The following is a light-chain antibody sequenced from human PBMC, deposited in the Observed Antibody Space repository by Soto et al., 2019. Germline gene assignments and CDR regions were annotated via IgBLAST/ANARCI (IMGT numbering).Light chain of an antibody. J-gene: IGLJ2*01. CDR2: EGS. V-gene: IGLV2-23*01. Sequence: QSALTQPASVSGSPGQSITISCTGTSSDVGTYNLVSWYQQHPGKAPKLMIYEGSKRPSGVSNRLSGSKSGNTASLTISGLQAEDEADYYCCSSAGSRTLVFGGGTKVTVL. CDR3: CSSAGSRTLV. CDR1: SSDVGTYNL.